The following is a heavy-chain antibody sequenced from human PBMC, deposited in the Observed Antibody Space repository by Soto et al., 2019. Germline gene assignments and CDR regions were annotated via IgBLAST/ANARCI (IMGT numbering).Heavy chain of an antibody. CDR3: TRVVGARGWTPDLDF. V-gene: IGHV3-23*01. D-gene: IGHD6-19*01. Sequence: GGSLRLSCAASGFTFSTYALSWVRQAPGQGREWGSAISAKGQGIYYADSVRGRFTISRDNAKNTIFLHMDSLRAEDTDVYYCTRVVGARGWTPDLDFWGQGT. J-gene: IGHJ4*02. CDR2: ISAKGQGI. CDR1: GFTFSTYA.